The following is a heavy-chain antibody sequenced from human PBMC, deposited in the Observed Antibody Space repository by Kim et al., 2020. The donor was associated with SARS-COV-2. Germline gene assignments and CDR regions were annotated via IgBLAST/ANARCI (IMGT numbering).Heavy chain of an antibody. CDR3: ARDETGERAGY. V-gene: IGHV7-4-1*02. D-gene: IGHD4-17*01. CDR2: P. Sequence: PTYAQGFTGRFVFSLDTSVSTAYLQISSLKAEDTAVYYCARDETGERAGYWGQGTLVTVSS. J-gene: IGHJ4*02.